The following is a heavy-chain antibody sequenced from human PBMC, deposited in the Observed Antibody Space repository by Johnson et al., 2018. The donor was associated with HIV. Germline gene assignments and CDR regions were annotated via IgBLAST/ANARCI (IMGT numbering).Heavy chain of an antibody. D-gene: IGHD3-9*01. CDR2: ISYDGSNN. Sequence: QVQLVESGGGVVQPGRSLRLSCAASGFTFSSYAMHWVRQAPGKGLEWVAVISYDGSNNYYADSVTGRFTISRDNSKNTLYLQMNSLRAEDTAVYYCARELPSYDILTGPGAFDIWGQGTMVTVSS. CDR3: ARELPSYDILTGPGAFDI. CDR1: GFTFSSYA. J-gene: IGHJ3*02. V-gene: IGHV3-30-3*01.